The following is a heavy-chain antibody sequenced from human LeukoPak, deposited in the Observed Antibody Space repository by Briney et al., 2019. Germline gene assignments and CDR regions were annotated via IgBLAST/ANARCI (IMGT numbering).Heavy chain of an antibody. CDR2: ITHTRST. D-gene: IGHD6-13*01. J-gene: IGHJ4*02. CDR1: GGSFSAYY. V-gene: IGHV4-34*01. Sequence: NASETLSLTCAVYGGSFSAYYWSWIRQPPGKGLEWIGEITHTRSTFYSPSLNSRVTISVDTSKNQFSLNLNSLTAADMGVYYCARGRGAAAGIDYWGQGTLVTVSS. CDR3: ARGRGAAAGIDY.